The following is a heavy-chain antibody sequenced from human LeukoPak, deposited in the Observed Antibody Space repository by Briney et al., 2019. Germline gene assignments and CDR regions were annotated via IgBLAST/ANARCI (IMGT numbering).Heavy chain of an antibody. D-gene: IGHD6-13*01. CDR1: GGSFSGYY. Sequence: PSETLSLTCAVYGGSFSGYYWSWIRQPPGKGLEWIGEINHSGSTNFNTSLKSRVTISVDTSKNHFSLKLSSVTAADTAIYYCASGGYSRYFNYWGQGTLVTVSS. V-gene: IGHV4-34*01. J-gene: IGHJ4*02. CDR2: INHSGST. CDR3: ASGGYSRYFNY.